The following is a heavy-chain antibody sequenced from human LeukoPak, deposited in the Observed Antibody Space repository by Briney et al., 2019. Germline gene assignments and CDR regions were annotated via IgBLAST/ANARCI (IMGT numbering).Heavy chain of an antibody. CDR3: AKVVTEVLWFGEFPAYFDY. J-gene: IGHJ4*02. CDR2: ISGSGGST. Sequence: PGGSLRLSCAASGFTFSSYAMSWVRQAPGKGLEWVSAISGSGGSTYYADSVKGRFTISRDNSKNTLYLQMNSLRAEDTAVYYCAKVVTEVLWFGEFPAYFDYWGQGTLVTVSS. CDR1: GFTFSSYA. V-gene: IGHV3-23*01. D-gene: IGHD3-10*01.